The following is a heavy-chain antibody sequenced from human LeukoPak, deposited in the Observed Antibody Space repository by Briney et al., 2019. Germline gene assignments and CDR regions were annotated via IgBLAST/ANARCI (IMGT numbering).Heavy chain of an antibody. Sequence: PSETLSLTCTVSGGSISSYYWSWIRQPAGKGLEWNGRIYTSGSTNYNPSLKSRVTMSVDTSKNQFSLDLSSVRAADTAVYYCTRGIGSGSYWDWGQGTLVIVSS. D-gene: IGHD3-10*01. CDR2: IYTSGST. V-gene: IGHV4-4*07. J-gene: IGHJ4*02. CDR1: GGSISSYY. CDR3: TRGIGSGSYWD.